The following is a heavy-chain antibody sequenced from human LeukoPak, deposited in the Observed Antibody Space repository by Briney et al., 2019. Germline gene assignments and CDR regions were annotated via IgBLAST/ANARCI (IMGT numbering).Heavy chain of an antibody. D-gene: IGHD2-2*02. J-gene: IGHJ4*02. CDR2: IYPGDSDT. Sequence: GESLKISCQSSEYSFSTYWIGWVRQMPGKGLEWMGIIYPGDSDTRYSPSFQGQVTISADKSISTAYLQWSSLKASDTAMYYCARQSCSSTSCYTNFDYWGQGTLVTVPS. CDR3: ARQSCSSTSCYTNFDY. CDR1: EYSFSTYW. V-gene: IGHV5-51*01.